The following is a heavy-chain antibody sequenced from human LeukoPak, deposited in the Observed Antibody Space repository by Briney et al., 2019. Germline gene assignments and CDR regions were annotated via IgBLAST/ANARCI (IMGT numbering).Heavy chain of an antibody. Sequence: SETLSLTCTVSGGSISSSSYYWGWIRQPPGKGLEWIGSIYYDGSTYYNPSLKSRVTISVDTSKNQFSLKLSSVTAADTAVYYCARQALGGFDYWGQGTLVTVSS. D-gene: IGHD2-15*01. CDR2: IYYDGST. V-gene: IGHV4-39*01. CDR3: ARQALGGFDY. J-gene: IGHJ4*02. CDR1: GGSISSSSYY.